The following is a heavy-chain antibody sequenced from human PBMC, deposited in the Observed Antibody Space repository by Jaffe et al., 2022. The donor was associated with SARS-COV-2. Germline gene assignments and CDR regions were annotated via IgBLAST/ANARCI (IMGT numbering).Heavy chain of an antibody. CDR2: MSYDGGYK. CDR1: GFTFSSYG. D-gene: IGHD1-1*01. V-gene: IGHV3-30*03. Sequence: QVQLVESGGGVVQPGGSLRLSCAASGFTFSSYGMHWVRQAPGKGLEWVAVMSYDGGYKYYADSVKGRFTISRDNSQNTLFLQMSSLGAEDTAVYYCGRDLERRVGYYSYAMDVWGQGTTVTVSS. J-gene: IGHJ6*02. CDR3: GRDLERRVGYYSYAMDV.